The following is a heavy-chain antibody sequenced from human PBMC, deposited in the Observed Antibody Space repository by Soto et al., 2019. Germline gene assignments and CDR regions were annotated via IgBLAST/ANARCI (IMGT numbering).Heavy chain of an antibody. CDR2: ISYDGSNK. CDR1: GFTFSSYG. Sequence: GSLRLSCAASGFTFSSYGMHWVRQAPGKGLEWVAVISYDGSNKYYADSVKGRFTISRDNSKNTLYPQMNSLRAEDTAVYYCAKDGRGPYSSSWYDWFDPWGQGTLVTVSS. J-gene: IGHJ5*02. V-gene: IGHV3-30*18. D-gene: IGHD6-13*01. CDR3: AKDGRGPYSSSWYDWFDP.